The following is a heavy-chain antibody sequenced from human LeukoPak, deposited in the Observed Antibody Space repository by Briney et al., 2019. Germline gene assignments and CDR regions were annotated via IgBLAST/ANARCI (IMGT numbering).Heavy chain of an antibody. CDR1: GGSISSGGYS. Sequence: PSETLSLTCAVSGGSISSGGYSWSWIRQPPGKGLEWIGYIYHSGSTYYNPSLKSRVTISVDRSKNQFSLKLSSVTAADTAVYYCARDPDSGDDCGGDCWGQGTLVTVSS. V-gene: IGHV4-30-2*01. J-gene: IGHJ4*02. CDR2: IYHSGST. CDR3: ARDPDSGDDCGGDC. D-gene: IGHD2-21*01.